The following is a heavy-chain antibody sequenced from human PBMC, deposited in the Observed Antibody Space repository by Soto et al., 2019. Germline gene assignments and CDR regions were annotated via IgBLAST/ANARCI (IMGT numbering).Heavy chain of an antibody. CDR3: TTDRGSSGWYSLGSGYYYGMDV. Sequence: GGSLRLSCAASGFTFSNAWMNWVRQAPGKGLEWVGRIKSKTDGGTTDYAAPVKGRFTISRDDSKNTLYLQMNSLKTEDTAVYYCTTDRGSSGWYSLGSGYYYGMDVWGQGTTVTVSS. J-gene: IGHJ6*02. CDR2: IKSKTDGGTT. V-gene: IGHV3-15*07. CDR1: GFTFSNAW. D-gene: IGHD6-19*01.